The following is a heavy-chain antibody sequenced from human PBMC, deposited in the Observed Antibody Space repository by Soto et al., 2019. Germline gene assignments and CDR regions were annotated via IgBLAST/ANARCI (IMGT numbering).Heavy chain of an antibody. J-gene: IGHJ4*02. CDR1: GFTFSNYA. CDR2: ISGSGRTT. CDR3: VTDLNWQGH. V-gene: IGHV3-23*01. Sequence: GGSLRLSCAASGFTFSNYAMNWVRQAPGKGLEWVSTISGSGRTTFYADSVKGRFTISRDNAKNSLYLQMNSLRDEDSAVYYCVTDLNWQGHWGQGTLVTVSS.